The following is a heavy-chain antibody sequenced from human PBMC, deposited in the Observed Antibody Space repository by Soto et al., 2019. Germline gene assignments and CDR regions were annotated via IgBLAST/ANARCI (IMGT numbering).Heavy chain of an antibody. J-gene: IGHJ5*02. V-gene: IGHV4-4*07. CDR1: GGSISGDF. CDR3: VKGAGPPWFDP. CDR2: IHTTGIT. Sequence: QVQLQESGPGLMKPSETLSLTCTVSGGSISGDFWSWIRQPAGKGLEWIGRIHTTGITTYNPSLKSRVTMSVDTSKSQFSLRLNSVTAADTAVYYCVKGAGPPWFDPWGQGTLVTVSS.